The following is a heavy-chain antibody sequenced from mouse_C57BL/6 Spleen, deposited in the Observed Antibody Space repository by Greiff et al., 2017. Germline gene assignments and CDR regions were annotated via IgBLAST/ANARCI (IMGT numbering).Heavy chain of an antibody. CDR1: GYTFTDYN. D-gene: IGHD2-4*01. Sequence: VQLQQSGPELVKPGASVKIPCKASGYTFTDYNMDWVKQSHGKSLEWIGDINPNNGGTIYNQKFKGKATLTVDKSSSTAYMELRSLTSEDTAVYYCARAKVNRYDHAYAMDYWGKGTSVTVSS. J-gene: IGHJ4*01. CDR2: INPNNGGT. V-gene: IGHV1-18*01. CDR3: ARAKVNRYDHAYAMDY.